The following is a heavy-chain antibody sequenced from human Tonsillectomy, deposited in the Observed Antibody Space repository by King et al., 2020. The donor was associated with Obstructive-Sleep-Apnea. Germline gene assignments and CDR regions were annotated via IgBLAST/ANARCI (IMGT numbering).Heavy chain of an antibody. D-gene: IGHD6-19*01. J-gene: IGHJ4*02. CDR1: GFTVSSNY. CDR3: ARDLAPPYSSGWYYFDY. Sequence: QLVQSGGGLVQPGGSLRLSCAASGFTVSSNYMSWVRQAPGKGREWVSVLFSGGSTYYADSVKGRFTISRDNSKNTLYLQMNSLRAEDTAVYYCARDLAPPYSSGWYYFDYWGQGTLVTVSS. CDR2: LFSGGST. V-gene: IGHV3-66*01.